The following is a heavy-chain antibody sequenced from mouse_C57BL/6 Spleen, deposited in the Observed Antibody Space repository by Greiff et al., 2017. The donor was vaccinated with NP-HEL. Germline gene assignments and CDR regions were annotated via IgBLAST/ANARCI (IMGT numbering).Heavy chain of an antibody. D-gene: IGHD1-1*01. J-gene: IGHJ1*03. CDR2: ISSGSSTI. CDR3: AKDYYGSSYCYWYFDV. V-gene: IGHV5-17*01. CDR1: GFTFSDYG. Sequence: EVKVVESGGGLVKPGGSLKLSCAASGFTFSDYGMHWVRQAPEKGLEWVAYISSGSSTIYYADTVKGRFTISRDHATHTLFMQMTSLRSEDTAMYYCAKDYYGSSYCYWYFDVWGTGTTVTVSS.